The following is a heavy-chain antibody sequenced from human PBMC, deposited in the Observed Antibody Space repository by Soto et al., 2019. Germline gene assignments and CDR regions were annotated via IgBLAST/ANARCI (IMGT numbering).Heavy chain of an antibody. Sequence: VQLVESGGGVVQPGRSLRLSCAASGFTFSSYAMHWVRQAPGKGLEWVAVISYDGSNKYYADSVKGRFTISRDNSKNTLYLQMNSLRAEDTAVYYCARDQGAITMVRGVIMVAFDYWGQGTLVTVSS. D-gene: IGHD3-10*01. J-gene: IGHJ4*02. V-gene: IGHV3-30-3*01. CDR3: ARDQGAITMVRGVIMVAFDY. CDR1: GFTFSSYA. CDR2: ISYDGSNK.